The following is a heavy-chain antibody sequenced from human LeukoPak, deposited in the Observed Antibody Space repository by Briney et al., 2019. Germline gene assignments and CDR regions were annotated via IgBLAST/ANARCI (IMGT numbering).Heavy chain of an antibody. J-gene: IGHJ6*03. Sequence: GGSLRLSCAASGFTFSSYAMHWVRQAPGKGLEWVAVISYDGSNKYYADSVKGRFTISRDNSKNTMYLQMDSLNAEDTAVYYCAKDEVVPGYYYTDVWGRGTTVTISS. CDR3: AKDEVVPGYYYTDV. CDR1: GFTFSSYA. CDR2: ISYDGSNK. D-gene: IGHD2-2*01. V-gene: IGHV3-30*14.